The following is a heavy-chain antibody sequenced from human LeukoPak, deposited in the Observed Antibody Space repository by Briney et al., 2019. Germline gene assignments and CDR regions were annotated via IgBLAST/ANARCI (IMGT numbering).Heavy chain of an antibody. V-gene: IGHV5-10-1*01. CDR3: ARQSRGSYRRDFDY. Sequence: GESLKISCNGSGYSFTSNWISWVRQMPGKGLEWMGRIDPSDSHINYSPSFQGHVTISVDKSISTAYLQWSSLRASDTAMYYCARQSRGSYRRDFDYWGQGTLVTVSS. CDR2: IDPSDSHI. D-gene: IGHD1-26*01. J-gene: IGHJ4*02. CDR1: GYSFTSNW.